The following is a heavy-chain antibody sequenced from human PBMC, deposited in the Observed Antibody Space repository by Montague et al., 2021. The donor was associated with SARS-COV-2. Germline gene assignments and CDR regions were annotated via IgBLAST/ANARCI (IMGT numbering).Heavy chain of an antibody. CDR1: GSTFDDYG. V-gene: IGHV3-20*04. J-gene: IGHJ4*02. CDR3: VRGFRDGPFDV. CDR2: ITRNGDST. D-gene: IGHD3-10*01. Sequence: SLRLSCAAPGSTFDDYGMSWVRQGPGKGLGWVSGITRNGDSTDFADSVKGRLTISRDNAKNSLYLQMNSLRAEDTALYYCVRGFRDGPFDVWGQGTLVSVSS.